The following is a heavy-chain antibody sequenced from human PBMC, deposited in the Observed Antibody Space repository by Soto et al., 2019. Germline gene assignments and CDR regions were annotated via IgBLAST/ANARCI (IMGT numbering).Heavy chain of an antibody. Sequence: EVHLLESGGGLVQPGGSLRLSCAASGFSFNIYAMKWVRQAPGKGLECVSAISAGGGNTYYADSVKGRFTISRDNSKNTLYLQMYSLRADDTAVYYCAKAPTYDYYYYMDVWGKGTTVTVSS. V-gene: IGHV3-23*01. J-gene: IGHJ6*03. CDR2: ISAGGGNT. CDR3: AKAPTYDYYYYMDV. CDR1: GFSFNIYA.